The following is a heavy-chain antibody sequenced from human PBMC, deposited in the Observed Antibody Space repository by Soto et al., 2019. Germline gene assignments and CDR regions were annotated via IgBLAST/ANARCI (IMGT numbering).Heavy chain of an antibody. CDR2: IDPSGGST. CDR1: EYTFTSYY. D-gene: IGHD2-15*01. V-gene: IGHV1-46*01. Sequence: SVKVSCKASEYTFTSYYMHWVRQAPGRGLEWMGIIDPSGGSTSYAQKFQGRVTMTRDTSTSTVYMELSSLRSEDTAVYYCARDMGHIVVVPGLMDVWGQ. CDR3: ARDMGHIVVVPGLMDV. J-gene: IGHJ6*02.